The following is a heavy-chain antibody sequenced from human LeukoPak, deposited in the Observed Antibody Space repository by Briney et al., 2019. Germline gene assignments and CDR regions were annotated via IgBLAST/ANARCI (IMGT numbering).Heavy chain of an antibody. V-gene: IGHV3-20*04. CDR2: INWNGGST. CDR1: GFTFDDYG. CDR3: ARSKSRYGDYANFDY. J-gene: IGHJ4*02. D-gene: IGHD4-17*01. Sequence: PGGSLRLSCAASGFTFDDYGMSWVRQAPGKGLEWVSGINWNGGSTGYADSVKGRFTISRDNAKNSLYLQMNSLRAEDTAVYYCARSKSRYGDYANFDYWGQGTLVTVSS.